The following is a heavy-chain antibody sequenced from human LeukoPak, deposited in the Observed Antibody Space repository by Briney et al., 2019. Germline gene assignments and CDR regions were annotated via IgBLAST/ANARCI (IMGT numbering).Heavy chain of an antibody. CDR1: GFTFRGYA. J-gene: IGHJ4*02. CDR3: AKRGRTSGSHQGGFDY. D-gene: IGHD1-14*01. Sequence: GGSLRLSCAASGFTFRGYAMTWVRQAPGKGLEWVSSVSRSGDTTYYAASVKGRFTISRANSKDTLLLQINMMRAESTAVYCCAKRGRTSGSHQGGFDYWGQGTLVTVSS. V-gene: IGHV3-23*01. CDR2: VSRSGDTT.